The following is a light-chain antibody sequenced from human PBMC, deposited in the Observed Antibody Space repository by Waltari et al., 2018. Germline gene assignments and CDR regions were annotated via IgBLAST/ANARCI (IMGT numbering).Light chain of an antibody. CDR3: ASYTTSYTWV. J-gene: IGLJ3*02. CDR1: TSDIGTYNF. V-gene: IGLV2-14*03. CDR2: DVN. Sequence: QSALTPPASVSGSPGQSLTISCAGPTSDIGTYNFVAWYQQPPGKVPKLIFYDVNKRPSGVSNRFSGSKSGNTASLTISGLLAEDEADYYCASYTTSYTWVFGGGTRLAVL.